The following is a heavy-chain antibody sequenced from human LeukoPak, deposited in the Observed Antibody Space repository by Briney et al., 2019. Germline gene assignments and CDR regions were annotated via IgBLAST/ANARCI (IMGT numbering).Heavy chain of an antibody. CDR3: ARGGRGYSYEIDY. J-gene: IGHJ4*02. CDR2: INHSGST. CDR1: GGSFSGYY. Sequence: SETLSLTCAVYGGSFSGYYWSWIRQPPGKGLEWIGEINHSGSTNYNPSLKSRVTISVDTSKNQFSLKLSSVTAADAAVYYCARGGRGYSYEIDYWGQGTLVTVSS. V-gene: IGHV4-34*01. D-gene: IGHD5-18*01.